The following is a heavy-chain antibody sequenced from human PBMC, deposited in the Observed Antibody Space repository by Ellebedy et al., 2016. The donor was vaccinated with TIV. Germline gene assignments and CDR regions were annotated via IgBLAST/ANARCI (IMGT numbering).Heavy chain of an antibody. CDR2: ISYDGSNI. V-gene: IGHV3-30*04. D-gene: IGHD5/OR15-5a*01. J-gene: IGHJ4*02. CDR3: ARALNHVDTVSTAPLDC. Sequence: GESLKISCAASGFPFDSYVMNWVRQAPGKGLEWVALISYDGSNIYFADSVQGRFTISRDNSQNTLYLLMNSLRGDDTAIYYCARALNHVDTVSTAPLDCWGQGTLVTVSS. CDR1: GFPFDSYV.